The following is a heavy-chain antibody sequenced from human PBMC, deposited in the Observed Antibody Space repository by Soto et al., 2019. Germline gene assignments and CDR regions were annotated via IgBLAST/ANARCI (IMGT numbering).Heavy chain of an antibody. CDR2: INHSGST. D-gene: IGHD3-10*01. CDR3: ARALGYGSGRYYYYYMDV. CDR1: GGSFSGYY. Sequence: SETLSLTCAVYGGSFSGYYWSWIRQPPGKGLEWIGEINHSGSTNYNPSLKSRVTISVDTSKNQFSLKLSSVTAADTAVYYCARALGYGSGRYYYYYMDVWGKGTTVTVSS. J-gene: IGHJ6*03. V-gene: IGHV4-34*01.